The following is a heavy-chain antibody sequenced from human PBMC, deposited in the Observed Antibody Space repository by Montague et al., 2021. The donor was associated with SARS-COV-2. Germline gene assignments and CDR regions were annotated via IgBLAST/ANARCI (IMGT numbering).Heavy chain of an antibody. Sequence: SETLSLTCSVSGASITSYYWNRIRQPPGKGLEWIGYISNSGSTNYNPSLKSRVTMSVDTSKNQMSLKLTSVTAADTAVYYCVRGCLSYVGAVSHCYGMDVWGQGTTVTVSS. CDR2: ISNSGST. J-gene: IGHJ6*02. CDR3: VRGCLSYVGAVSHCYGMDV. D-gene: IGHD3-16*01. CDR1: GASITSYY. V-gene: IGHV4-59*01.